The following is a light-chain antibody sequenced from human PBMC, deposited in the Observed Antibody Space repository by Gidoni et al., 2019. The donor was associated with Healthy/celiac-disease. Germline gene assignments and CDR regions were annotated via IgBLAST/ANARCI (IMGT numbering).Light chain of an antibody. CDR3: QQSYSTPLT. J-gene: IGKJ4*01. Sequence: DIQMTQSPSSLSASVGDRVTTTCRASQSISSYLNWYQQKPGKAPKLLIYAASSLQSGVPSRFSGSGSGTDFTLTISSLQPEDFATYYCQQSYSTPLTYGRGTKVEIK. V-gene: IGKV1-39*01. CDR1: QSISSY. CDR2: AAS.